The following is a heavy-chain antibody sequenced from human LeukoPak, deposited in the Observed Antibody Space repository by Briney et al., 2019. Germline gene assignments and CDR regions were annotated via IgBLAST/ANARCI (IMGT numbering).Heavy chain of an antibody. CDR1: GGSVINTNW. V-gene: IGHV4-4*02. D-gene: IGHD3-3*01. CDR2: VHLDGRT. Sequence: LETLSLTCGVSGGSVINTNWWTWVRQPPGKGLEWIGEVHLDGRTNYNPSLESRLTMSVDVSENQVSLKLTSVTAADTAVYYCAREGGFYRSLDYSGQGTLVTASS. CDR3: AREGGFYRSLDY. J-gene: IGHJ4*02.